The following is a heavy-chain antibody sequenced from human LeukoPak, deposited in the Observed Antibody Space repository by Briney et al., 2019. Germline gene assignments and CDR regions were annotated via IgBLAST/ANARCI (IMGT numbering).Heavy chain of an antibody. CDR3: AKGLPVSDFWSGSGYYYGMDV. CDR2: ITENGDRS. J-gene: IGHJ6*02. D-gene: IGHD3-3*01. V-gene: IGHV3-23*01. Sequence: GGSLRLSCAASEFTFSGYAMSWVRQAPGKGPEWVSTITENGDRSYYTDSVKGRFTISRDISKNTLYLQMNRLRAEDTAVYYCAKGLPVSDFWSGSGYYYGMDVWGQGTTVTVS. CDR1: EFTFSGYA.